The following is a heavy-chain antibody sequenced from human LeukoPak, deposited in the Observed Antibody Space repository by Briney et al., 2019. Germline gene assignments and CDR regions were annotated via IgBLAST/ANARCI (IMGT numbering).Heavy chain of an antibody. J-gene: IGHJ4*02. CDR2: IRGSGGST. CDR3: AKEGAYGANSPIDY. CDR1: GFTFSSYA. V-gene: IGHV3-23*01. Sequence: GGSLRLSCAASGFTFSSYAMSWVRQAPGKGLEWVSAIRGSGGSTYYADSVKGRFTISRDNSKNTLYLQMNGLRDEDTAVYYCAKEGAYGANSPIDYWGQGTLVTVSS. D-gene: IGHD4-23*01.